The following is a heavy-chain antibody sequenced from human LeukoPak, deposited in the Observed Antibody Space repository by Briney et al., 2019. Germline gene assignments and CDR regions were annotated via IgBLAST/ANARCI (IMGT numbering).Heavy chain of an antibody. V-gene: IGHV4-39*01. CDR1: GGSISSSSYY. D-gene: IGHD3-10*01. Sequence: SETLSLTCTVSGGSISSSSYYWGGIRQPPGKGLEWIGSIYYSGSTYYNPSLKSRVTISVDTSKNQFSLKLSSVTAADTAEYSCARPGASGDYIDYWGQGTLVTVSS. CDR3: ARPGASGDYIDY. CDR2: IYYSGST. J-gene: IGHJ4*02.